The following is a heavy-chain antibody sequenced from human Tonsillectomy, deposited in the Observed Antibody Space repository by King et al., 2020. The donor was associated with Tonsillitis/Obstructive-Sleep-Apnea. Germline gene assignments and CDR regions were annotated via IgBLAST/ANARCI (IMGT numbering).Heavy chain of an antibody. CDR3: ASRDDYNFYFDY. CDR1: GFTVSNNY. CDR2: LHSGGST. Sequence: QLVQSGGGLIQPGGSLRLSCAASGFTVSNNYMSWVRQAPGKGLEWVSVLHSGGSTYYADSVQGRFTISSANSKNTLYLHMNSLSAEDTAMYYCASRDDYNFYFDYWGQGTLVTVSS. J-gene: IGHJ4*02. V-gene: IGHV3-53*01. D-gene: IGHD5-24*01.